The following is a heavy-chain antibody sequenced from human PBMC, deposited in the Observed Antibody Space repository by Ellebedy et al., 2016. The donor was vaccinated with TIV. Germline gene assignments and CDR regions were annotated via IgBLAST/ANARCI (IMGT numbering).Heavy chain of an antibody. CDR3: AKDWVSGSYSRMYFDL. D-gene: IGHD1-26*01. J-gene: IGHJ2*01. V-gene: IGHV3-23*01. CDR1: GFTFSNYA. Sequence: GGSLRLXXAASGFTFSNYAMSWVRQAPGKGLEWVSSISGTGGTIYYADSVKGRFTISRDNSKNTLYLQMNSLRAEDTAVFYCAKDWVSGSYSRMYFDLWGRGTLVSVSS. CDR2: ISGTGGTI.